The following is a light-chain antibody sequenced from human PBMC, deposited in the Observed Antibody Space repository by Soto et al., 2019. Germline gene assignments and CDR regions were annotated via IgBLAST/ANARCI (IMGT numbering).Light chain of an antibody. V-gene: IGLV4-60*03. CDR2: VEGSGNY. J-gene: IGLJ3*02. Sequence: QAVVTQPSYASASLGSSVSLTCTRSSRHSFYDIAWHQQRPGTAPRYLMKVEGSGNYDKGSGIPERFSGSSSGADRYLTISNLRSEDEGDFYCESWDTNTRVFGGGTKLTVL. CDR3: ESWDTNTRV. CDR1: SRHSFYD.